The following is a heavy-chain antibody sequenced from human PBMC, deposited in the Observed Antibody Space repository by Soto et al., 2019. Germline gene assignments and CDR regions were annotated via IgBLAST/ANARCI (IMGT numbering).Heavy chain of an antibody. J-gene: IGHJ6*02. CDR1: GYSISSGYY. CDR3: ARIIVCRHGVCSPLYAMGV. V-gene: IGHV4-38-2*01. Sequence: SETLSLTCAFSGYSISSGYYWGWIRQPPGKGLEWIGSIYHSVSTYYNPSLMSRVTISVDTSKNHLSLKLSFVPAADTAVYYCARIIVCRHGVCSPLYAMGVWGQGTRGTASS. D-gene: IGHD2-8*01. CDR2: IYHSVST.